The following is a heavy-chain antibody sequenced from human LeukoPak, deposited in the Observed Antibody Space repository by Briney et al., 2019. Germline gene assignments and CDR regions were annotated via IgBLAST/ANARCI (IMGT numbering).Heavy chain of an antibody. D-gene: IGHD6-19*01. CDR1: ESTFSRYG. CDR2: TSYDGTSN. V-gene: IGHV3-30*18. Sequence: GGSLRLSCAASESTFSRYGMHWVRQAPGKGLEWVAVTSYDGTSNHYADSVKGRFTISKDNSKNSLYLQMNSLRPEDTAVYYCAKDLAHSLDSVGWSGGYYYGMDVWGKGTTVTVSS. J-gene: IGHJ6*04. CDR3: AKDLAHSLDSVGWSGGYYYGMDV.